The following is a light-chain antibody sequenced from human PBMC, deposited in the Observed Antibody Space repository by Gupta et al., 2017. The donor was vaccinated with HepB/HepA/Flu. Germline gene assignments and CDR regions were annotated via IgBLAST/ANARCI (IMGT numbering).Light chain of an antibody. CDR3: ASWDDSRNGPV. J-gene: IGLJ3*02. CDR1: RSNIGTNG. V-gene: IGLV1-44*01. CDR2: NNN. Sequence: QSVMTQPPSASGTPGQRVTISCSGSRSNIGTNGVNWYQHLPGTAPHLLMYNNNPRPSGVPDRFSGSKSGTSASVAISWLQAEDEADYYCASWDDSRNGPVFGGGTILTVL.